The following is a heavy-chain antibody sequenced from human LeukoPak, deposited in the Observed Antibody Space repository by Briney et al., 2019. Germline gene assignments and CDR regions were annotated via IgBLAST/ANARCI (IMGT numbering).Heavy chain of an antibody. V-gene: IGHV1-58*02. CDR2: IVVGSGNT. J-gene: IGHJ4*02. D-gene: IGHD5-12*01. Sequence: GTSVKVSCKASGFTFSSSVMQWVRQARGQRLEWIGWIVVGSGNTNYAQKFQERVTITRDMSTSTAYMELSSLRSEDTAVYYCARNYRATITLYHFDYWGQGTLVTVSS. CDR1: GFTFSSSV. CDR3: ARNYRATITLYHFDY.